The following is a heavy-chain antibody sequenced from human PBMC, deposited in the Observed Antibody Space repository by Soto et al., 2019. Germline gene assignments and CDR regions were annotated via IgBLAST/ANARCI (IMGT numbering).Heavy chain of an antibody. CDR3: ARGRVEYNLNAFDI. CDR2: IYHSGCT. V-gene: IGHV4-38-2*01. D-gene: IGHD3-10*01. Sequence: SETLSLTCAVSGYSISSGYYWGWIRQPPGKGLEWIGSIYHSGCTYYNPSLTSRVTISVDTSKXXXXXXXXXXXXXXXAVYYCARGRVEYNLNAFDIWGQGTMVTVSS. CDR1: GYSISSGYY. J-gene: IGHJ3*02.